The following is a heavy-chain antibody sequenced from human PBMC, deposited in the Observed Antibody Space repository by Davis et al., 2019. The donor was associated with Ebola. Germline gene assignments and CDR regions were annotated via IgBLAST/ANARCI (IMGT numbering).Heavy chain of an antibody. D-gene: IGHD6-13*01. J-gene: IGHJ4*02. V-gene: IGHV4-59*08. CDR2: IYYSGST. Sequence: MPSETLSLTCTVSGGSISSYYWSWIRQPPGKGLEWIGYIYYSGSTNYNPSLKSRVTISVDTSKNQFSLKLSSVTAADTAVYYCAGSNGAAAGTDFDYWGQGTLVTVSS. CDR1: GGSISSYY. CDR3: AGSNGAAAGTDFDY.